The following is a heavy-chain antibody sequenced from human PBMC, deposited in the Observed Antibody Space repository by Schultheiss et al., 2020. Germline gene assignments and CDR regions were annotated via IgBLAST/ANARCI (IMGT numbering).Heavy chain of an antibody. V-gene: IGHV3-30*07. Sequence: GESLKISCVASGFTFSDHAMHWVRQAPGKGPEWVAVILSDGTKQYYAGSVRGRFTISRDTSKNTLHLQMDGLRAEDTAVYYCARDGAYSVDYWGQGTLVTVFS. J-gene: IGHJ4*02. CDR3: ARDGAYSVDY. CDR1: GFTFSDHA. D-gene: IGHD1-26*01. CDR2: ILSDGTKQ.